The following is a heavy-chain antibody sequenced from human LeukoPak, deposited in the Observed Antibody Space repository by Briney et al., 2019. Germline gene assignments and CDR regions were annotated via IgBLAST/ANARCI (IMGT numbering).Heavy chain of an antibody. Sequence: SQTLSLTCTVSGGSISSYYWSWIRQPAGKGLEWIGRIYTSGSTNYNPSLKSRVTISVDTSKNQFSLKLSSVTAADTAVYYCATYRNYSYGPYYFDYWGQGTLVTVSS. CDR3: ATYRNYSYGPYYFDY. CDR2: IYTSGST. J-gene: IGHJ4*02. V-gene: IGHV4-4*07. CDR1: GGSISSYY. D-gene: IGHD5-18*01.